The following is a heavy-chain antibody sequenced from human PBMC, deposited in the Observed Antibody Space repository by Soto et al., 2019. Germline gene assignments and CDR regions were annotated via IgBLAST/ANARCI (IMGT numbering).Heavy chain of an antibody. CDR1: GGSFSGYY. V-gene: IGHV4-34*01. D-gene: IGHD3-9*01. CDR3: ARAYFDWFGRDEHYMDV. CDR2: INHSGST. J-gene: IGHJ6*03. Sequence: PSETLSLTCAVYGGSFSGYYWSWIRQPPGKGLEWIGEINHSGSTNYNPSLKSRVTISVDTSKNQFSLKLSSLTAADTAVYYCARAYFDWFGRDEHYMDVWGKGTTVTVSS.